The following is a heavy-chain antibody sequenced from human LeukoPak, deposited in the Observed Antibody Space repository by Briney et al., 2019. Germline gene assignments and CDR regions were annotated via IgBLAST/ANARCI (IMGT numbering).Heavy chain of an antibody. CDR2: INSDGSST. Sequence: GGPLTLSCAASGFTCSSYWKHWVRHAPGKGLVWVSRINSDGSSTSYADSVKGRFTIYRDNAKNTLYLQTNSLRAEDTAVYYCARDRPLLAFDMWGQGTMVTVSS. CDR3: ARDRPLLAFDM. CDR1: GFTCSSYW. V-gene: IGHV3-74*01. J-gene: IGHJ3*02. D-gene: IGHD2/OR15-2a*01.